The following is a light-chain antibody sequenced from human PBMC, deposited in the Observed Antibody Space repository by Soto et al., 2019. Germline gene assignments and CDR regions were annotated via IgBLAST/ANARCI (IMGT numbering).Light chain of an antibody. CDR3: LSYDSSLSGSVV. CDR2: GNS. J-gene: IGLJ2*01. CDR1: SSNIGAGYD. V-gene: IGLV1-40*01. Sequence: QAVVTQPPSVSGAPGQRVTISCTGSSSNIGAGYDVHWYQQLPGTAPKLLIYGNSNRPSGVPDRFSGSKSGTSASLAITGLQAEDEADYYCLSYDSSLSGSVVFGGGTQLTVL.